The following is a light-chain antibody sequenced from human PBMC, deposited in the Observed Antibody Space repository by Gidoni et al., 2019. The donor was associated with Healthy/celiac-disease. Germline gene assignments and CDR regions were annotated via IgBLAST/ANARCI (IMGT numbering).Light chain of an antibody. CDR3: QQYYSTQYT. V-gene: IGKV4-1*01. CDR2: WAS. J-gene: IGKJ2*01. Sequence: DIVMTQSPDSLAVSLGERATINCNSSQSVLYSSNNKNYLAWYQQKPGQPPKLLIYWASTRESGVPDRFSGSGSGTDFTLTISSLQAEDVAVYYCQQYYSTQYTFGQXTKLEIK. CDR1: QSVLYSSNNKNY.